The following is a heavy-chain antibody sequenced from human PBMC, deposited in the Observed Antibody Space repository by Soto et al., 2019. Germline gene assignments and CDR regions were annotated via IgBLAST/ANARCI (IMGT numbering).Heavy chain of an antibody. CDR3: ARMASFGSLNWFDP. Sequence: WASVKVSCKASGYIFTNNDVSWVRQATGQGLEWMGWMNPGSGDTGYAQKFQGRVTMTRNISIATAYMELSSLRADDTAIYYCARMASFGSLNWFDPWGQGTLVTVS. J-gene: IGHJ5*02. V-gene: IGHV1-8*01. CDR1: GYIFTNND. D-gene: IGHD5-18*01. CDR2: MNPGSGDT.